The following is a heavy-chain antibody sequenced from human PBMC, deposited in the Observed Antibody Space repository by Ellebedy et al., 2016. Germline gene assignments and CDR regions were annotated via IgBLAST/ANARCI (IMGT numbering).Heavy chain of an antibody. CDR2: ISAYNGNT. CDR1: GYTFTSYG. J-gene: IGHJ3*02. Sequence: ASVKVSCKASGYTFTSYGISWVRQAPGQGLEWMGWISAYNGNTNYAQKLQGRVTMTTDTSTSTAYMELRSLRSDDTAVYYCARGLIGSYDYVWGSYRFGAFDIWGQGTMVTVSS. CDR3: ARGLIGSYDYVWGSYRFGAFDI. V-gene: IGHV1-18*01. D-gene: IGHD3-16*02.